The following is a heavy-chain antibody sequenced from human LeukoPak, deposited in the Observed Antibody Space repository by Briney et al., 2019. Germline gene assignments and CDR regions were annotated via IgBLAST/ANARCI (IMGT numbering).Heavy chain of an antibody. V-gene: IGHV1-2*04. J-gene: IGHJ4*02. D-gene: IGHD3-22*01. Sequence: VSVKVSCKASGYTFTGYYMRWVRQAPGQGLEWMGWINPNSGGTNYAQKFQGWVTMTRDTSISTAYMELSRLRSDDTAVYYYARGCDSSGCFDYWGQGTLVTVSS. CDR1: GYTFTGYY. CDR3: ARGCDSSGCFDY. CDR2: INPNSGGT.